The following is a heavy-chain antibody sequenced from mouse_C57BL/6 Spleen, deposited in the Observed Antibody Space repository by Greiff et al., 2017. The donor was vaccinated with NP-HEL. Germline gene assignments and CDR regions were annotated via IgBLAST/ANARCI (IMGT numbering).Heavy chain of an antibody. CDR2: ISSGSSTI. CDR3: ARRGSTTGAWFAY. J-gene: IGHJ3*01. CDR1: GFTFSDYG. V-gene: IGHV5-17*01. Sequence: EVKLMESGGGLVKPGGSLKLSCAASGFTFSDYGMHWVRQAPEKGLEWVAYISSGSSTIYYADTVKGRFTISRDNAKNTLFLQMTSLRSEDTAMYDCARRGSTTGAWFAYWGQGTLVTVSA. D-gene: IGHD2-12*01.